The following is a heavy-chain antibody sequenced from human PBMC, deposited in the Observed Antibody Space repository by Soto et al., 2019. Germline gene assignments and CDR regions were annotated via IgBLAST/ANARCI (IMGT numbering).Heavy chain of an antibody. V-gene: IGHV3-7*01. Sequence: GGSLRLSCKVSGLSFSSYRMSWVRQAPGKGLEWVASIKQDESEKYYVDSVEGRFTISRDNVDDSVFLHMNRLSAEDTAVYFCVRDVGFDYVNWGKGTLVTVSS. CDR3: VRDVGFDYVN. D-gene: IGHD3-16*01. J-gene: IGHJ4*02. CDR2: IKQDESEK. CDR1: GLSFSSYR.